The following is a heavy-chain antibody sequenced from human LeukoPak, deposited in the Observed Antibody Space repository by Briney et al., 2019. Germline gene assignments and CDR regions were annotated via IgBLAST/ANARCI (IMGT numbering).Heavy chain of an antibody. CDR2: IGTSSTTI. V-gene: IGHV3-48*01. CDR3: EAAAD. CDR1: GFTVSSNY. D-gene: IGHD6-13*01. Sequence: GGSLRLSCAASGFTVSSNYMNWVRQAPGKGLEWVSNIGTSSTTIYYADSVKGRFTISRDNSKNTLYLQMNSLRAEDTAVYYCEAAADWGQGTLVTVSS. J-gene: IGHJ4*02.